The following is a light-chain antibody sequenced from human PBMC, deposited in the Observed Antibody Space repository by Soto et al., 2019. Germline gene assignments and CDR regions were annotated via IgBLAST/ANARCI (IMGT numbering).Light chain of an antibody. CDR2: AAS. Sequence: DIQLTQSPSFLSASVGDRVTITCRASQGISSFLAWYQQKPGKAPNFLIYAASTLQSGVPSRFSGSGSGTEFTLTIISLQPEDFATYYCQQVKSYPLNFGGGTKVEIK. V-gene: IGKV1-9*01. CDR3: QQVKSYPLN. J-gene: IGKJ4*01. CDR1: QGISSF.